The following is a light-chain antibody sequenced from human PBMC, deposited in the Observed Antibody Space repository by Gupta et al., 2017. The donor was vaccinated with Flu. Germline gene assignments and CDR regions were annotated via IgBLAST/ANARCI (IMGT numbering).Light chain of an antibody. V-gene: IGLV3-21*02. CDR1: DIGSKS. CDR2: DDS. CDR3: QVWDSSSNHWV. J-gene: IGLJ3*02. Sequence: GHTARFTCGGNDIGSKSVHWYKQNPGPSPVLVVYDDSGRPSGIPERFSGSNSGNTATLTISRVEAGDEADFYCQVWDSSSNHWVFGGGTKLTVL.